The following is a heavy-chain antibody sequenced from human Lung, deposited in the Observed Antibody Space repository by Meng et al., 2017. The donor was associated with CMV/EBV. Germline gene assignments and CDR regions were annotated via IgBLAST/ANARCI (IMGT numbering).Heavy chain of an antibody. D-gene: IGHD3-9*01. J-gene: IGHJ6*02. Sequence: GGSLRLSCAASGFTFSSYAMHWVRQAPGKGLEWVAVISYDGSNKYYADSVKGRFTISRDNSKNTLYLQMNSLRAEDTAVYYCARDEYIILVSYGMYVWGQRTTVIVSS. V-gene: IGHV3-30-3*01. CDR3: ARDEYIILVSYGMYV. CDR1: GFTFSSYA. CDR2: ISYDGSNK.